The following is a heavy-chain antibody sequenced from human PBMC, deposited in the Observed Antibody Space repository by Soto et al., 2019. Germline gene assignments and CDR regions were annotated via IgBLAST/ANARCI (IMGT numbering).Heavy chain of an antibody. CDR2: IYHSWST. V-gene: IGHV4-61*01. CDR1: GGSLSSDSYY. Sequence: QVQLQESGPGLVKPSETLSLTCTVSGGSLSSDSYYWSWIRQPPGKGPEGVGYIYHSWSTNYNPSLKSRVSISVDTSRNRFSLNLSSMTAADTAMYYCASSLICGGDCYIYAMDVWGRGTTVTVSS. J-gene: IGHJ6*02. CDR3: ASSLICGGDCYIYAMDV. D-gene: IGHD2-21*01.